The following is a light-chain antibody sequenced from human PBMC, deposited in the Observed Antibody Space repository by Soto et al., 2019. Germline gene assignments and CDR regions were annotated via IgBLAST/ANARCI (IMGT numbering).Light chain of an antibody. Sequence: EIVFTHSPATLSLSPSDRATLSCRASQSVSRSLTWYQQKPGQAPRLLIYDASTRATGIPPRFSGSGSGTDFTLTISSLEPEDFAVYYCQQRSNSFGGGTKVDIK. CDR2: DAS. CDR3: QQRSNS. V-gene: IGKV3-11*01. J-gene: IGKJ4*01. CDR1: QSVSRS.